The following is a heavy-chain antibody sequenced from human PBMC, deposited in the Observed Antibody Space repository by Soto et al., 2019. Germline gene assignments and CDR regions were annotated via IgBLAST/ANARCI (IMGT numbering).Heavy chain of an antibody. V-gene: IGHV1-69-2*01. J-gene: IGHJ6*02. CDR1: GFIFTDN. CDR2: FNVGDGET. D-gene: IGHD2-21*02. CDR3: AKALSVSTATPKGMDV. Sequence: EVQLLQSGAEVRKPGTTVKISCKVSGFIFTDNVHWVRQAPGKGLEWMGLFNVGDGETINAEKFQGRLTIIADTSTGTAYMELSSLRFEDTAVYFCAKALSVSTATPKGMDVWDQGTTVIVSS.